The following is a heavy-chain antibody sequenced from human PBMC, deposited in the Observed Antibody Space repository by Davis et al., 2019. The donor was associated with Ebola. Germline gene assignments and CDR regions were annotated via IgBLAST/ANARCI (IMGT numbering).Heavy chain of an antibody. J-gene: IGHJ4*02. D-gene: IGHD3-22*01. CDR3: AKDPYYYDSSGYYPLDY. CDR1: GFTFGRYA. CDR2: ISGSGGST. Sequence: PGGSLRLSCVASGFTFGRYAMSWVRQAPGKGLEWVSAISGSGGSTYYADSVKGRFTISRDNSKNTLYLQMNRLRAEDTAEYYCAKDPYYYDSSGYYPLDYWGQGTLVTVSS. V-gene: IGHV3-23*01.